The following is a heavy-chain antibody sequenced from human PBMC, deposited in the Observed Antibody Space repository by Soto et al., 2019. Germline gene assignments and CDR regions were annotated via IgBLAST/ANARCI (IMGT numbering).Heavy chain of an antibody. CDR1: GFSLSSYD. J-gene: IGHJ4*02. V-gene: IGHV3-30*04. D-gene: IGHD3-16*02. Sequence: ALRLSGAVSGFSLSSYDMHWVRQAPGKGLQGVALVSHDGKNKYYADSVKGRFSISRDNSKNTLALQMNSLRAEETALYFCTSRAIRKYDYVWGGYRTHDYWGQGTLVTVSS. CDR3: TSRAIRKYDYVWGGYRTHDY. CDR2: VSHDGKNK.